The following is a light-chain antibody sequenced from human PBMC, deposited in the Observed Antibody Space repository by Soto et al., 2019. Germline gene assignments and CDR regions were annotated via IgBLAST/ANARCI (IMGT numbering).Light chain of an antibody. Sequence: EVVLTQSPGTLSLSPGERVTLSCRTSQSVRSNFLAWYQQKPGQAPRLLIYGASTRATGIPDRFSGSGSGTDITLTISRLEPEDYALYYCQRYDTSPPPYTFGQGTKLEIK. CDR3: QRYDTSPPPYT. V-gene: IGKV3-20*01. J-gene: IGKJ2*01. CDR2: GAS. CDR1: QSVRSNF.